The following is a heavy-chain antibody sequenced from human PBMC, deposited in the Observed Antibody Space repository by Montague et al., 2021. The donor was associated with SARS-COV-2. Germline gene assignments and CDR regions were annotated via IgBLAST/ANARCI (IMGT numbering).Heavy chain of an antibody. V-gene: IGHV3-30-3*01. CDR2: ISYDGSNK. CDR1: GFTFSSYA. CDR3: ASNLFITIFGVVISSDAFDI. J-gene: IGHJ3*02. D-gene: IGHD3-3*01. Sequence: SLRLSCAASGFTFSSYAMHWVRQAPGKGLEWVAVISYDGSNKYYADSVKGRFTISRDNSKNTLYLQMNSLRAEDTAVYYCASNLFITIFGVVISSDAFDIWGQGTMVTVSS.